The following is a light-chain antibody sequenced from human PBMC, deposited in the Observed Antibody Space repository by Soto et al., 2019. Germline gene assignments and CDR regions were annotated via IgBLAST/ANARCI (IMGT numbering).Light chain of an antibody. V-gene: IGKV3-11*01. CDR2: DAS. J-gene: IGKJ5*01. Sequence: NVLSQAPGTPSFSPGGRATVSCRASQSVSSSYLAWYQQKPGQAPRLLIYDASNRATGIPARFSGSGSGTDFTLTISSLEPEDFAVYYCQQRSNWPPKITFGQGTRLEIK. CDR1: QSVSSSY. CDR3: QQRSNWPPKIT.